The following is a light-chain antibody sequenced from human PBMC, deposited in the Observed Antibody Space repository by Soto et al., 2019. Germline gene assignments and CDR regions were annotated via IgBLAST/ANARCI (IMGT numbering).Light chain of an antibody. CDR2: GAS. CDR1: LSISSSY. V-gene: IGKV3-20*01. Sequence: EIVLTQSPGTLSLSPGERATLSCRASLSISSSYLAWYQQKPGQAPRLLVYGASSRASDVPDRFSGSGSGTDFTLTISSLEPEDFAVYYCQQYTDSRTFGQGTKVEIQ. CDR3: QQYTDSRT. J-gene: IGKJ1*01.